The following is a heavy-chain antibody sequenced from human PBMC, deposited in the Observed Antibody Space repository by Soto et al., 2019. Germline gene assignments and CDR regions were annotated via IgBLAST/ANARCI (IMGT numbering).Heavy chain of an antibody. CDR3: AKEAYSRRYSGSEIRII. V-gene: IGHV3-9*01. Sequence: GGSLRLSCAASGFTFDDYAMHWVRQAPGKGLEWVSGISWNSGSIGYADSVKGRFTISRDNAKNSLYLQMNSLRAEDTALYYCAKEAYSRRYSGSEIRIIWGQGTLVTVSS. D-gene: IGHD5-12*01. J-gene: IGHJ4*02. CDR1: GFTFDDYA. CDR2: ISWNSGSI.